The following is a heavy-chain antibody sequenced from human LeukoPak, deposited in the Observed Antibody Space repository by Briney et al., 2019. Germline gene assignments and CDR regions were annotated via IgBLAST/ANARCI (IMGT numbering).Heavy chain of an antibody. CDR3: AREGVGYYYDSSGYYPPDY. CDR1: GGSFSGYY. J-gene: IGHJ4*02. D-gene: IGHD3-22*01. Sequence: SETLSLTCAVYGGSFSGYYWSWIRQPPGKGLEWIGEINHSGSTNYNPSLKSRVTISVDTSKNQFSLKLSSVTAADTAVYYCAREGVGYYYDSSGYYPPDYWGQGTLVTVSS. CDR2: INHSGST. V-gene: IGHV4-34*01.